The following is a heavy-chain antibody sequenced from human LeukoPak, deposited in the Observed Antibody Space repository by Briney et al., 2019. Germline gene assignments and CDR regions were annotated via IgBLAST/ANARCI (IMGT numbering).Heavy chain of an antibody. J-gene: IGHJ4*02. CDR2: ISSSGSTI. Sequence: GGSLRLSCAASGFTFSSYEMNWVRQAPGKGLEWVSYISSSGSTIYYADSVKGRFTISRDNAKNSLYLQMNSLRAEDTAVYYCARMNYYDSSGYLKDYWGQGTLVTVSS. CDR1: GFTFSSYE. D-gene: IGHD3-22*01. CDR3: ARMNYYDSSGYLKDY. V-gene: IGHV3-48*03.